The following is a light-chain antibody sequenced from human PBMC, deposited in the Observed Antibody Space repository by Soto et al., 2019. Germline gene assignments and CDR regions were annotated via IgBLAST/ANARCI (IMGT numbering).Light chain of an antibody. CDR1: QSVRSRF. CDR2: GAS. J-gene: IGKJ2*01. Sequence: EIVLTQSPGTLSLSPGERATLSCRASQSVRSRFLAWYQQKPGQAPRLLMYGASNRATGIPDRFSGTGSGTDFTLTISRLEPEDFAVYYCQQYGSSPYTFGLGTKLEIK. CDR3: QQYGSSPYT. V-gene: IGKV3-20*01.